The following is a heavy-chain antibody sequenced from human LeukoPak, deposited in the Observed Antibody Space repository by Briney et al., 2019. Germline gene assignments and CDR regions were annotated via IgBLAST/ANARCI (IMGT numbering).Heavy chain of an antibody. D-gene: IGHD6-19*01. Sequence: GGPLRLSCAASGFTVSSNYMSWVRQAPGKGLEWVSVIYSGGRVYYADSVKGRFTISRDNSKNTLYLQMNSLRAEDTAVYYCARSSQWLDLDYWGQGTLVTVSS. CDR2: IYSGGRV. CDR3: ARSSQWLDLDY. CDR1: GFTVSSNY. J-gene: IGHJ4*02. V-gene: IGHV3-66*01.